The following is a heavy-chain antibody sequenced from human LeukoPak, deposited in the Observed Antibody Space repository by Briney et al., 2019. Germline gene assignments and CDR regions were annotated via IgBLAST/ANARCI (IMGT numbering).Heavy chain of an antibody. J-gene: IGHJ4*02. Sequence: GGSLRLSCAASGFTFSNYAMTWVRQAPGKGLEWVSAISGSGGSTYYADSVKGRFTISRDNSKNTLYLQMNSLRAEDTAVYYCAQHYYDSSGYFYWGQGTLVTVSS. CDR3: AQHYYDSSGYFY. D-gene: IGHD3-22*01. CDR2: ISGSGGST. V-gene: IGHV3-23*01. CDR1: GFTFSNYA.